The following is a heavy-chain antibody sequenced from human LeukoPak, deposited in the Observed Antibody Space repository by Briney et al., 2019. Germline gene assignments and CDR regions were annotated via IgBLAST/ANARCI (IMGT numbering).Heavy chain of an antibody. V-gene: IGHV1-18*04. CDR3: ARRGRYCSSSSCYHDAFDV. J-gene: IGHJ3*01. CDR1: GYTFRIYS. Sequence: ASVRVSCKTSGYTFRIYSIGWVRQAPGQGLEWMGWISPYNGYTKYAQRVQSRLTLSTDTSTSIAYMELRSLTSDDTAVYYCARRGRYCSSSSCYHDAFDVWGQGTMVTVSS. D-gene: IGHD2-2*01. CDR2: ISPYNGYT.